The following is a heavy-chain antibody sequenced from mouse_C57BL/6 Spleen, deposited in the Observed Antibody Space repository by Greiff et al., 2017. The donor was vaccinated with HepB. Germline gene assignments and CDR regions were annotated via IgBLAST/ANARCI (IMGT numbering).Heavy chain of an antibody. CDR3: ARSPIYDGYLYFDY. CDR1: GYTFTSYW. J-gene: IGHJ2*01. D-gene: IGHD2-3*01. Sequence: VQLQQPGAELVKPGASVKLSCKASGYTFTSYWMHWVKQRPGQGLEWIGMIHPNSGSTNYNEKFKSKATLTVDKSSSTAYMQLSSLTSEDSAVYYCARSPIYDGYLYFDYCGQGTTLTVSS. V-gene: IGHV1-64*01. CDR2: IHPNSGST.